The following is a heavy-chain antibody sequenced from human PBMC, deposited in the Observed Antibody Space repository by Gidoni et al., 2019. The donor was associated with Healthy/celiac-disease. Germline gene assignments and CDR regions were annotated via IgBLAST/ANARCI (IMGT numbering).Heavy chain of an antibody. D-gene: IGHD4-17*01. J-gene: IGHJ5*02. V-gene: IGHV4-31*03. CDR2: LYYSERT. CDR1: GGPISSGGYY. Sequence: QGQLQDSGPRLVKPSQPLSLTCTVSGGPISSGGYYWSWSRQPPGKGLEWIGYLYYSERTYYNPALKSRVTISVDTSKNQFSLKLSAVTAADTAVYYCARADVDYGDPTPWSQGTLVTVSS. CDR3: ARADVDYGDPTP.